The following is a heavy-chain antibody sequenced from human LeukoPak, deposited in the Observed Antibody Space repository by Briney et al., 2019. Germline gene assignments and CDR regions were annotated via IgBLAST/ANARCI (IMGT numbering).Heavy chain of an antibody. J-gene: IGHJ4*02. Sequence: GGSLRLSCAASGFSFTNYGMHWVRQAPGKGLEWVSYISSSGSTIYYADSVKGRFTISRDNAKNSLYLQMNSLGAEDTAVYYCARAHLYSSGVDYWGQGTLVTVSS. D-gene: IGHD6-19*01. CDR2: ISSSGSTI. V-gene: IGHV3-48*04. CDR1: GFSFTNYG. CDR3: ARAHLYSSGVDY.